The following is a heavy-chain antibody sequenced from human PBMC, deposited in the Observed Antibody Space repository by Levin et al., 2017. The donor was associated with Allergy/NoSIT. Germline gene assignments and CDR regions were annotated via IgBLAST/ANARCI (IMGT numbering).Heavy chain of an antibody. Sequence: GGSLRLSCAASGFTFSSYGMHWVRQAPGKGLEWVAVISYDGSNKYYADSVKGRFTISRDNSKNTLYLQMNSLRAEDTAVYYCAKERPPVGATTNYYYYGMDVWGQGTTVTVSS. D-gene: IGHD5-12*01. CDR1: GFTFSSYG. J-gene: IGHJ6*02. V-gene: IGHV3-30*18. CDR3: AKERPPVGATTNYYYYGMDV. CDR2: ISYDGSNK.